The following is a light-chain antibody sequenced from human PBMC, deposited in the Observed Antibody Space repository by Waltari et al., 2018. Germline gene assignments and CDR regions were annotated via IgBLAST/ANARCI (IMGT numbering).Light chain of an antibody. CDR1: QSISSY. CDR2: DAS. J-gene: IGKJ4*01. CDR3: QQRVSWPPLT. Sequence: EIVLTQSPATLSLSPGESATLSCRASQSISSYLAWYQQKPGQAPRLLIYDASNRATGIPVRFSGSGSGTDFTLTISSLEPEDFAVYYCQQRVSWPPLTFGGGTKVEIK. V-gene: IGKV3-11*01.